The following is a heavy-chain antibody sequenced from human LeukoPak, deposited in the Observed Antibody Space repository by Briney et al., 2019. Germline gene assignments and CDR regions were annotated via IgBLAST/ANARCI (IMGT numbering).Heavy chain of an antibody. Sequence: TSETLSLTCTVSGGSISSSSYYWGWIRQPPGKGLEWIGSIYYSGSTYYNPSLESRVTISVDTSKNQFSLKLSSVTAADTAVYYCARFGGSYYGTPGYWGQGTLVTVSS. CDR2: IYYSGST. CDR3: ARFGGSYYGTPGY. J-gene: IGHJ4*02. D-gene: IGHD1-26*01. V-gene: IGHV4-39*01. CDR1: GGSISSSSYY.